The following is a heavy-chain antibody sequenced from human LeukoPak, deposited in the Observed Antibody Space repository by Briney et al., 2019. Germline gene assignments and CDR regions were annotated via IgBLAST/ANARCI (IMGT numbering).Heavy chain of an antibody. Sequence: SETLSLTCTVSGVSISSYYWSWIRQPPGKGLEWMGYIDYSGSTNYNPSLNSRVTISVDTSKTQFSLKLSSVTAADTAVYYCARLLRGYSYGSYYYYYMDVWGKGTTVTVSS. CDR1: GVSISSYY. V-gene: IGHV4-59*01. D-gene: IGHD5-18*01. J-gene: IGHJ6*03. CDR3: ARLLRGYSYGSYYYYYMDV. CDR2: IDYSGST.